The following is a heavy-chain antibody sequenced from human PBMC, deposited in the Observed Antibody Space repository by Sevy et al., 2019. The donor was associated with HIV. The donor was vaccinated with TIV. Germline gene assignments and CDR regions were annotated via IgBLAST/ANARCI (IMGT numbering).Heavy chain of an antibody. CDR1: GFRFSDYS. J-gene: IGHJ4*02. Sequence: GGSLRLSCAASGFRFSDYSMHWVRQAPGKGLEWVAVISYDGRNNKYNVDPVKGRFTNSRDNSKNTLFLQMNSLRAEDSAIYYCARDRGEILHSAFDYWGQGTLVTVSS. V-gene: IGHV3-30*14. CDR3: ARDRGEILHSAFDY. D-gene: IGHD3-16*01. CDR2: ISYDGRNNK.